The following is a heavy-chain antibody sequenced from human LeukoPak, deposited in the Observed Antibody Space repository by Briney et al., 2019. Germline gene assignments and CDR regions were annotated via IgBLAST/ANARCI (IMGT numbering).Heavy chain of an antibody. CDR3: ARDRCSGGSCSTIDY. V-gene: IGHV1-18*01. J-gene: IGHJ4*02. CDR2: ISAYNGNT. Sequence: ASVKVSCKASGYTFTSYGISWVRQAPGQGLEWMGWISAYNGNTNYAQKLQGRVTMTTDTSTSTAYMELGSLRSDDTAVYYCARDRCSGGSCSTIDYWGQGTLVTVSS. CDR1: GYTFTSYG. D-gene: IGHD2-15*01.